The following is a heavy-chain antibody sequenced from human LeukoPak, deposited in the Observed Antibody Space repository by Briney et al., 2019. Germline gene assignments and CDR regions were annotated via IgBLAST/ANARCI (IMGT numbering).Heavy chain of an antibody. Sequence: GGSLRLSCAASGFTFSSHWMHWARQAPGKGLVWVSRINSDGTSTTYADSVKGRFTISRDNSKNTLYLQMSSLRAEDTAVYYCVKDLLAARPGYFDYWGQGTLVTVSS. CDR2: INSDGTST. V-gene: IGHV3-74*01. D-gene: IGHD6-6*01. J-gene: IGHJ4*02. CDR1: GFTFSSHW. CDR3: VKDLLAARPGYFDY.